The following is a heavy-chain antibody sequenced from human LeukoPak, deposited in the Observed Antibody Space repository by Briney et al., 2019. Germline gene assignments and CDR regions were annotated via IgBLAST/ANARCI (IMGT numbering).Heavy chain of an antibody. D-gene: IGHD1-26*01. V-gene: IGHV4-39*07. Sequence: SETLSLTCTVSGGSISSSSYYWGWIRQPPGKGLEWIGSIYYSGSTYYNPSLKSRVTISVDASKNQFSLRLSSVTAADTAVYYCTRGGELMNFWGQGTLVTVSS. CDR1: GGSISSSSYY. CDR2: IYYSGST. CDR3: TRGGELMNF. J-gene: IGHJ4*02.